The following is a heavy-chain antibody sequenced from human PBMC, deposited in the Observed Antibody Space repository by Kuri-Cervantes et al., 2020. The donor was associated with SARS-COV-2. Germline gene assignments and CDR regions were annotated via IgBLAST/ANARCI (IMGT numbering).Heavy chain of an antibody. D-gene: IGHD3-9*01. Sequence: SGPTLVKPTQTLTLTCTFSGFSLSTSGVGVGWIRQPPGKALEWLALIYWNDDKRYSPSLKSRLTITKDTSKNQVVLTMTNMDPVDTATYYCAHRGLRYFDWLLPFDYWAREPWSPSPQ. V-gene: IGHV2-5*01. J-gene: IGHJ4*02. CDR1: GFSLSTSGVG. CDR3: AHRGLRYFDWLLPFDY. CDR2: IYWNDDK.